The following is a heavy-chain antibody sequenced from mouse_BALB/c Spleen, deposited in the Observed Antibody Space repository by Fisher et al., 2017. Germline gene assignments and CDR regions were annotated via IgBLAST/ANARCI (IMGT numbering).Heavy chain of an antibody. D-gene: IGHD4-1*02. J-gene: IGHJ4*01. Sequence: KFKGKATLTVDKSSSTAYMELRSLTSEDSAVYFCARPTGTLSYAMDYWGQGTSVTVSS. V-gene: IGHV1-26*01. CDR3: ARPTGTLSYAMDY.